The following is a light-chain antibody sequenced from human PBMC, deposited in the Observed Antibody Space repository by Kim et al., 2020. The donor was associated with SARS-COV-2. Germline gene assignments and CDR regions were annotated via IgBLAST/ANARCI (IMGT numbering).Light chain of an antibody. CDR1: QSVYNY. V-gene: IGKV3-11*01. CDR2: DAS. Sequence: LSPAQRATRSCLTSQSVYNYLAGYQQRTGQAPTLLIEDASNRATGVPARFSGSGSGTDFTLTITTLEPEDFAIYYCQQRDSWPPTFGQGTRLEIK. CDR3: QQRDSWPPT. J-gene: IGKJ5*01.